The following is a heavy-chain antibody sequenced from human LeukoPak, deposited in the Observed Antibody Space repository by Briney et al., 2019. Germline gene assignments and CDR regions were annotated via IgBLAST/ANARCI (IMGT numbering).Heavy chain of an antibody. V-gene: IGHV1-8*01. CDR1: GYTFTSYD. D-gene: IGHD3-16*01. Sequence: GASVKVSCKASGYTFTSYDINWVRQATGQGLEWMGWMNPNSGNTGYAQKFQGRVTMTRNTSISTAYMELSSLKASDTAMYYCALLSPYDYVHLALNWFDPWGQGTLVTVSS. CDR3: ALLSPYDYVHLALNWFDP. J-gene: IGHJ5*02. CDR2: MNPNSGNT.